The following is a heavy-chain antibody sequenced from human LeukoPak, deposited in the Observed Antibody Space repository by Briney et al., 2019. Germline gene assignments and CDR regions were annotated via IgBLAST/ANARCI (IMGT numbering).Heavy chain of an antibody. D-gene: IGHD6-19*01. V-gene: IGHV1-2*02. Sequence: ASVKVSCKASGYTFTSYDINWVRQATGQGLEWMGWINPNSGGTNYAQKFQGRVTMTRDTSISTAYMELSRLRSDDTAVYYCARVPSIAVAGTVVDYWGQGTLVTVSS. CDR1: GYTFTSYD. CDR3: ARVPSIAVAGTVVDY. CDR2: INPNSGGT. J-gene: IGHJ4*02.